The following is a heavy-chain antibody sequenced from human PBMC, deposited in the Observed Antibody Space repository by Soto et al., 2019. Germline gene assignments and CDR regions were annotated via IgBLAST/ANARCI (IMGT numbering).Heavy chain of an antibody. CDR3: ARGLRDPYYYYYYYMDV. J-gene: IGHJ6*03. V-gene: IGHV4-59*01. CDR1: GGSISSYY. CDR2: IYYSGST. D-gene: IGHD5-12*01. Sequence: QVQLQESGPGLVKPSETLSLTCTVSGGSISSYYWSWIRQPPGKGLEWIGYIYYSGSTNYNPSLKSRVTISVDTSKNQFSLKLSSVTAADTAVYYCARGLRDPYYYYYYYMDVWGKGTTVTVSS.